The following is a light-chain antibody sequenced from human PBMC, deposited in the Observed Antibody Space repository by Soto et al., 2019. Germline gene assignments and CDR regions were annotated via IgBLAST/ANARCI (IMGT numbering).Light chain of an antibody. J-gene: IGLJ1*01. CDR2: DDK. CDR1: NIGTKS. V-gene: IGLV3-21*02. Sequence: YELTQPPSVSVSPGQTASITCGGDNIGTKSVHWYQQRPGQAPVLVVYDDKKRPSGIPERFSGSNSGNTATLTISRVETGDEADYYCQVCERFSDHNFVFGDGTKGHRP. CDR3: QVCERFSDHNFV.